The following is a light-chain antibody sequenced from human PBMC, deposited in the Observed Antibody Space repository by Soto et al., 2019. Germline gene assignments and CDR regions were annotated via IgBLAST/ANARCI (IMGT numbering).Light chain of an antibody. J-gene: IGKJ5*01. CDR1: QSLGHSDSSDY. Sequence: DVVITRSPLSLPLTLGQPASIYCRSNQSLGHSDSSDYFGWYQQRPGRSPRRLISRVSKRASGVPVRFSGSGSGTDFALKISRVEAEDVGVYYCMQGTQWPITFGQGTRLEIK. CDR3: MQGTQWPIT. V-gene: IGKV2-30*02. CDR2: RVS.